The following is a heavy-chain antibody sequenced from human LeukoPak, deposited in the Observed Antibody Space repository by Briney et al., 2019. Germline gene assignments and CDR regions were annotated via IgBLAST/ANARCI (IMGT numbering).Heavy chain of an antibody. CDR1: EFSFSSHW. V-gene: IGHV3-7*01. CDR3: ARLYSTGCYGGPDY. Sequence: GGSLRLSCAGSEFSFSSHWMSWVRQAPGKGLEWVANIKQDGSETFYVDSVKGRSTVSRDNAKNSLYLQMSSLRAEDTAVYYCARLYSTGCYGGPDYWGQGTLVAVSS. J-gene: IGHJ4*02. D-gene: IGHD6-19*01. CDR2: IKQDGSET.